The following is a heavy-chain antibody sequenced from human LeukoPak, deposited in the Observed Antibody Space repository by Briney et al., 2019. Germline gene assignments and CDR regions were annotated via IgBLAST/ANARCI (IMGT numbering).Heavy chain of an antibody. D-gene: IGHD3-10*01. V-gene: IGHV4-34*01. CDR1: GGSFSGYY. Sequence: SETLSLTCAVYGGSFSGYYWSWIRQPPGKGLEWIGEINHSGSTNYNPSLKSRVTISVDTSKNQFSLKLSSVTAADTAVYYCARATSGPTLYDVWGQGTTVTVSS. CDR3: ARATSGPTLYDV. CDR2: INHSGST. J-gene: IGHJ6*02.